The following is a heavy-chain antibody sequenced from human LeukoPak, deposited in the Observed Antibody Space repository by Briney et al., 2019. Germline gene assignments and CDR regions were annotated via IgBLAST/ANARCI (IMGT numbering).Heavy chain of an antibody. CDR3: ARGYDILTGLLDY. CDR1: GYTFTGYY. Sequence: ASVKVSCKASGYTFTGYYMHWVRQAPGQGLEWMGWINPNSGGTNYAQKFQGRVTMTRDTSIGTAYMELSRLRSDDTAVYYCARGYDILTGLLDYWGQGTLVTVSS. V-gene: IGHV1-2*02. D-gene: IGHD3-9*01. J-gene: IGHJ4*02. CDR2: INPNSGGT.